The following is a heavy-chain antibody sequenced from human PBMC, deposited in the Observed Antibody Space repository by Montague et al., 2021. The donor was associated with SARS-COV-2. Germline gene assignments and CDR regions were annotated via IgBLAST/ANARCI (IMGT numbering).Heavy chain of an antibody. V-gene: IGHV4-39*01. CDR2: KYYSVNP. Sequence: SETLSLTCTVSGASISTNYYSWIWLRPPPGQGLEWIVFKYYSVNPYSYPTLKSPISISGDTSKNQFSLKLSSVTAAATAFYYCATLPSSITIFGVVQGYYLDDWGQGTPVTGSS. CDR1: GASISTNYYS. J-gene: IGHJ4*01. D-gene: IGHD3-3*01. CDR3: ATLPSSITIFGVVQGYYLDD.